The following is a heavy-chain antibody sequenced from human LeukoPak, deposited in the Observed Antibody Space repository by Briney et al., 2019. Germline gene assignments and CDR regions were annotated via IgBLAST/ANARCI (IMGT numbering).Heavy chain of an antibody. D-gene: IGHD2-15*01. J-gene: IGHJ4*02. CDR1: GFTFSSYG. CDR2: ISYDGSNK. Sequence: GGSLRLSCAASGFTFSSYGMHWVRQAPGKGLEWVAVISYDGSNKYYADSVKGRFTISRDNSKNTLYLQMNSLRAEDTAVYYCAGQRRYCSGGSCYPYDYWGQGTLVTVSS. V-gene: IGHV3-30*03. CDR3: AGQRRYCSGGSCYPYDY.